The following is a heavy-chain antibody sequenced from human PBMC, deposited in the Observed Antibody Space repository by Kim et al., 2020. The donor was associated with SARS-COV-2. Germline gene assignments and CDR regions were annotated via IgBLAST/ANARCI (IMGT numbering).Heavy chain of an antibody. D-gene: IGHD3-22*01. J-gene: IGHJ4*02. CDR3: AKGPLRYYYDSSGYYTY. V-gene: IGHV3-43*01. Sequence: VKGRFTISRDNSKNSLYLQMNSLRTEDTALYYCAKGPLRYYYDSSGYYTYWGQGTLVTVSS.